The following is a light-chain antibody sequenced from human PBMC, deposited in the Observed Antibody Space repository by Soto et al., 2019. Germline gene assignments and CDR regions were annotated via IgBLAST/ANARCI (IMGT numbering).Light chain of an antibody. Sequence: SYELTQPPSVSVSPGQTASITCSGDKLGDKYACWYQQKPGQSPVLVIYQDSKRPSGIPERFSGSNSGNTATLTISGTQAMDEADNYCQAWDSSTAWVFGGGTKVTVL. CDR3: QAWDSSTAWV. CDR2: QDS. J-gene: IGLJ2*01. CDR1: KLGDKY. V-gene: IGLV3-1*01.